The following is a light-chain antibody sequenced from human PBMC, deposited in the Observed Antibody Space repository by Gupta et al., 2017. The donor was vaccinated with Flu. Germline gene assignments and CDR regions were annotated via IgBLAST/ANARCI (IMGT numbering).Light chain of an antibody. J-gene: IGKJ4*01. V-gene: IGKV1-39*01. CDR3: QQSDSTPPLT. CDR1: QSISSY. CDR2: AAS. Sequence: DIQMTQSPSSLSASVGDRVTITCRASQSISSYLNWYQQKPGKAPKLLIYAASSLQSGVPSRFSGSGSGTDFTLTISSLQPEDSATYYCQQSDSTPPLTFGGGTKVEIK.